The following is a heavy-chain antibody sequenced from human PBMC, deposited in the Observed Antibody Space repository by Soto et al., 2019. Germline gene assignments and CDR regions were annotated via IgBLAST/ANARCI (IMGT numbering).Heavy chain of an antibody. CDR3: ARDNGYSYGYTLDH. CDR2: IYYSGST. J-gene: IGHJ4*02. D-gene: IGHD5-18*01. Sequence: PSETLSLTCTVSGGSISSYYWSWIRQPPGKRLEWIGYIYYSGSTNYNPSLKSRVTISVDTSKNQFSLKLSSVTAADTAVYYCARDNGYSYGYTLDHWGQGTLVTVSS. V-gene: IGHV4-59*01. CDR1: GGSISSYY.